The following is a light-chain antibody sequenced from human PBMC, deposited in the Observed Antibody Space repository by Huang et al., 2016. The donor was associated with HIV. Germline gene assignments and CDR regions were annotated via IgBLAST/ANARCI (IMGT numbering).Light chain of an antibody. CDR3: QQSAVTPPT. V-gene: IGKV1-39*01. Sequence: DIQITQSPSSLSASVGDRVIITCRASQNINRYLNWYQQQPGKAPKLLIYGASKLQSGVPSSFSGSGSGTHFTLAISSLQPEDSATYYCQQSAVTPPTFGQGTKLEI. CDR2: GAS. CDR1: QNINRY. J-gene: IGKJ2*01.